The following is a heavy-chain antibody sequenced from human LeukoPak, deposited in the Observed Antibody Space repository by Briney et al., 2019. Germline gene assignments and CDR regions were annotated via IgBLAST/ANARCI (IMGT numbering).Heavy chain of an antibody. D-gene: IGHD1-1*01. CDR2: IFASGST. J-gene: IGHJ5*02. Sequence: SETLSLTCTVSGGSISSYYWSWIRQPAGKGLEWIGRIFASGSTKYNPSLKSRVTMSVETSKNQFSLKLSSVTAADTAVYYCARPVPSRLGWFDPWGQGTLVTVSS. CDR3: ARPVPSRLGWFDP. CDR1: GGSISSYY. V-gene: IGHV4-4*07.